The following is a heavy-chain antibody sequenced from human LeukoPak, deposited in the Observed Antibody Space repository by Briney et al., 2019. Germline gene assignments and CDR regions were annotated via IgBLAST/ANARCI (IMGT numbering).Heavy chain of an antibody. Sequence: TGGSLRLSCVASGFTFSNYGMNWVRQAPGKGLEWVSYISSSSTIYYADSVKGRFTISRGNAENSLYLQMDSLRDEDTAIYYCARPISGYDSYWGQGTLVTVSS. CDR2: ISSSSTI. CDR1: GFTFSNYG. V-gene: IGHV3-48*02. D-gene: IGHD5-12*01. CDR3: ARPISGYDSY. J-gene: IGHJ4*02.